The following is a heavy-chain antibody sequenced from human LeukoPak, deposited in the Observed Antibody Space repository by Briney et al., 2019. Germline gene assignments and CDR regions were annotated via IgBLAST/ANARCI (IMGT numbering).Heavy chain of an antibody. J-gene: IGHJ4*02. D-gene: IGHD4-11*01. Sequence: GGSPRLSCVASGFTFSRWWMSWVRQAPGKGLEWVASIKQEGREKYYVDPVKGRFTISKDNAKNSLYRHLNTQRCDDTAVYYCAREDHSKYEFWGQGTLATVSS. V-gene: IGHV3-7*01. CDR1: GFTFSRWW. CDR2: IKQEGREK. CDR3: AREDHSKYEF.